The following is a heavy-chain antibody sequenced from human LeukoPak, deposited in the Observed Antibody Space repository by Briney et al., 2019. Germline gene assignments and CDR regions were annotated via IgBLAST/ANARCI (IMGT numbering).Heavy chain of an antibody. Sequence: SETLSLTCTVSGGSISSSSYYWGWIRQPPGKGLEWIGSIYYSGSTYYNPSLKSRVTISVDTSKNQFSLKLSSVTAADTAVYYCARLRIAAAGKARWFDPWGQGTLVTVSS. J-gene: IGHJ5*02. D-gene: IGHD6-13*01. CDR2: IYYSGST. V-gene: IGHV4-39*01. CDR1: GGSISSSSYY. CDR3: ARLRIAAAGKARWFDP.